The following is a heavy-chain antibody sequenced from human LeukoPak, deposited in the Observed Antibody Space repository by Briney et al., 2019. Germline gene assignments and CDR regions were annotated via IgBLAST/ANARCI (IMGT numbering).Heavy chain of an antibody. J-gene: IGHJ6*03. CDR1: GGTFSSYA. CDR2: IIPIFGTA. CDR3: AVYCSSTSCYHYYYYMDV. Sequence: EASVKVSCKASGGTFSSYAISWVRQAPGQGLEWMGGIIPIFGTANYAQKFQGRVTITADESTSTAYMELSSLRSEDTAVYYCAVYCSSTSCYHYYYYMDVWGKGTTVTVSS. D-gene: IGHD2-2*01. V-gene: IGHV1-69*13.